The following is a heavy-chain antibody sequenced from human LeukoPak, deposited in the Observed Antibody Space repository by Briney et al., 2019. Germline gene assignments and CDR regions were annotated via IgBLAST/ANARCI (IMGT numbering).Heavy chain of an antibody. CDR3: ARGGDTAKGGNS. CDR2: IHFSGSI. D-gene: IGHD5-18*01. CDR1: GGPISGSRYY. V-gene: IGHV4-31*03. J-gene: IGHJ4*02. Sequence: SETLSLTCTVSGGPISGSRYYWTSTRQHPGEGLEWLGFIHFSGSIYYNPSLTSRLIISVDASKNEMSLKLTSVTAADTAVYYCARGGDTAKGGNSWGQGTLVTVSS.